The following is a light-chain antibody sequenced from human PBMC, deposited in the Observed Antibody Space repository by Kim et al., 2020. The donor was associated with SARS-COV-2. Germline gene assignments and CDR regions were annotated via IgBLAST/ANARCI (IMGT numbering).Light chain of an antibody. Sequence: SSELTQDPAVSVALGQTVTITCQGDSLRTYYATWYQQKPREAPVLVIYGRNNRPPGIPDRFSGSGSGNTASLTISGSQAGDEADFYCQSRDSGGNVVFGGGTKLTVL. CDR3: QSRDSGGNVV. CDR1: SLRTYY. V-gene: IGLV3-19*01. CDR2: GRN. J-gene: IGLJ2*01.